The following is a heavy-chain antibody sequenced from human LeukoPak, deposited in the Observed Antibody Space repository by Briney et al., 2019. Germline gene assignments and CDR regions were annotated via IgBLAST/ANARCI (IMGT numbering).Heavy chain of an antibody. CDR2: INPNSGGT. CDR3: AREGGYYYGSGSYSYYFDY. CDR1: GYTFTGYY. D-gene: IGHD3-10*01. J-gene: IGHJ4*02. Sequence: ASVKVSCKASGYTFTGYYMHWVRQAPGQGLEWMGWINPNSGGTNYAQKFQGRVTMTRDTSISTAYMELSRLRSDDTAVYYCAREGGYYYGSGSYSYYFDYWGQGTLVTVSS. V-gene: IGHV1-2*02.